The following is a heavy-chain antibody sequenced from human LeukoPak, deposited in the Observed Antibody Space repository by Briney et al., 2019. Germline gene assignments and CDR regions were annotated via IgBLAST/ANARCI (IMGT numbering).Heavy chain of an antibody. J-gene: IGHJ4*02. CDR3: ARGDTYSSGWRIGY. D-gene: IGHD6-19*01. V-gene: IGHV1-69*04. CDR1: GGTFSSYA. Sequence: SVKVSCKASGGTFSSYAISWVRQAPGQGLEWMGRIIPILGIANYAQKFQGRVTITADKSTSTAYMELSSLRSEDTAVYYCARGDTYSSGWRIGYWGQGTLVTVSS. CDR2: IIPILGIA.